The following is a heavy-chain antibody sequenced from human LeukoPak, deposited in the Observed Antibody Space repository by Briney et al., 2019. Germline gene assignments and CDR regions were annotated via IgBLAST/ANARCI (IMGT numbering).Heavy chain of an antibody. D-gene: IGHD2-2*01. J-gene: IGHJ4*02. CDR3: ARVTRIVVVPAATTGVDY. V-gene: IGHV3-7*01. CDR2: IKHDRSEK. CDR1: RFTFCSYW. Sequence: GGSLRLSCAASRFTFCSYWMSWVRQAPGKGVEWVANIKHDRSEKYYVDSVKGRFAISRDNAKNSLYLQMNSLRAEDTAVYYCARVTRIVVVPAATTGVDYWGQGTLVTVSS.